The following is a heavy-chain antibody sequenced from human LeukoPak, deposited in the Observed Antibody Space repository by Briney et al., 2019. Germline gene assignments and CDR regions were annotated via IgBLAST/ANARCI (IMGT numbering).Heavy chain of an antibody. CDR3: ARQPLLGSYWFFDL. CDR2: IYTSGST. V-gene: IGHV4-4*09. CDR1: GASIRSYY. J-gene: IGHJ2*01. Sequence: PSETLSLTGTVSGASIRSYYWSWIRQRQGKGLEWIGYIYTSGSTNHSPSLKGRASLSMATSKNHFSLTLSSMTAEDTVVYYCARQPLLGSYWFFDLWGRGTLVTVSS. D-gene: IGHD2-8*02.